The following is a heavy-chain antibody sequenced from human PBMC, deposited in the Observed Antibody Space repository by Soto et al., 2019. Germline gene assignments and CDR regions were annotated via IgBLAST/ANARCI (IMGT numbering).Heavy chain of an antibody. CDR3: AKTDPSGRCAALCYPDY. CDR2: ISYDSTNK. Sequence: QVHLVESGGGVVQPGQSLRLSCAASGFTFSTYAMHWLRQAPGKGLEWVAIISYDSTNKFYADSVKGRFTISRDNSKNMLYLQMNSLRPEDTAVYYCAKTDPSGRCAALCYPDYWGQGTLVTVSS. CDR1: GFTFSTYA. V-gene: IGHV3-30*18. D-gene: IGHD2-15*01. J-gene: IGHJ4*02.